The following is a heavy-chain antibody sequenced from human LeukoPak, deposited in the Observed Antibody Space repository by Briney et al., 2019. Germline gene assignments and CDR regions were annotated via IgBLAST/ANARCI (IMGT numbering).Heavy chain of an antibody. V-gene: IGHV3-72*01. Sequence: GGSLRLSCAASGFTFSDHYMDWVRQAPGKGLDWIGRSRNRAHSYSTEYAASVKGRFTVSRADSENSLYLQMNSLKTDDTAVYYCVALIRGLGYWGQGNLVTVSS. J-gene: IGHJ4*02. D-gene: IGHD3-10*01. CDR1: GFTFSDHY. CDR3: VALIRGLGY. CDR2: SRNRAHSYST.